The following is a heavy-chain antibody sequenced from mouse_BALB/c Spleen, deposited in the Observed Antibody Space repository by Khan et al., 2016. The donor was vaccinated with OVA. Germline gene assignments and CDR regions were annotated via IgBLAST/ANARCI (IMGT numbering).Heavy chain of an antibody. J-gene: IGHJ3*01. CDR1: GFTFSTFV. CDR3: ANGNYGWFAC. V-gene: IGHV5-9-1*01. CDR2: ISSAATYT. D-gene: IGHD2-1*01. Sequence: EVELVESGGGLVEPGGSLKLSCAASGFTFSTFVMSWVRQTPEKRLEWVATISSAATYTYYPDSVKGRFNISRDNAKNTLYLQMNSLRSEDTAIYYCANGNYGWFACWGQGTLVTVSA.